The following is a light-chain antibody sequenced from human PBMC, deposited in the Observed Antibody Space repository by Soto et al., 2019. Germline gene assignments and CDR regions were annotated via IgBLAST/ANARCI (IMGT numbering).Light chain of an antibody. CDR1: QSVSNNY. Sequence: VMTQSPATLSVSPGERATLSCRASQSVSNNYLAWYQQKPGQAPGLLIYGASNRATGIPDRFSGSGSGTDFTLTISRLEPEDFAVYYCQQYGSSGTFGQGTKVDI. J-gene: IGKJ1*01. CDR3: QQYGSSGT. V-gene: IGKV3-20*01. CDR2: GAS.